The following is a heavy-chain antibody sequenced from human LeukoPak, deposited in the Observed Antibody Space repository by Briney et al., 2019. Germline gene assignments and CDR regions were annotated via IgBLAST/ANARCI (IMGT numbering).Heavy chain of an antibody. CDR2: ISGGGT. V-gene: IGHV3-23*01. CDR3: AKSFGPVIAAAGTGAD. J-gene: IGHJ4*02. Sequence: GGALRLSCAASGFSFTSDAMSWVRQGPGKGLGWVSAISGGGTYYAGSVKGRFTISRDNSKNTLYLQMNSLRAEDTAVYYCAKSFGPVIAAAGTGADWGQGTLVTVSS. D-gene: IGHD6-13*01. CDR1: GFSFTSDA.